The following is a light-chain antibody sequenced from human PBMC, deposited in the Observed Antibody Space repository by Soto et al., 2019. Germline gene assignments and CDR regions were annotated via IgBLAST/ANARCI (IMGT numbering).Light chain of an antibody. J-gene: IGKJ1*01. CDR2: GAS. Sequence: EVVLTQSPGTLSLSPGERATLSCRASQSVSGSYLAWYQQKPGQAPRLLIYGASGRATGLPGRFSGSGSGTDFTLTISRLEPEDFAVYYCQQYGSSPQTFGQGTKVEIK. CDR1: QSVSGSY. V-gene: IGKV3-20*01. CDR3: QQYGSSPQT.